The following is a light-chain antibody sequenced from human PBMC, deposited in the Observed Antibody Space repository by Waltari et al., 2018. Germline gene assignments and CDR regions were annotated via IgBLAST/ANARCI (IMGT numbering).Light chain of an antibody. CDR3: QKYNSAPLT. V-gene: IGKV1-27*01. CDR2: AES. J-gene: IGKJ4*01. CDR1: QGIGNY. Sequence: DIQMTQSPSSLSASAGDRVTITCRASQGIGNYLAWYQQKPEKIPKLLIYAESTLQSGVPSRFSGSGSGTDFTLTISSLQPEDVATYYCQKYNSAPLTFGGGTKVEIK.